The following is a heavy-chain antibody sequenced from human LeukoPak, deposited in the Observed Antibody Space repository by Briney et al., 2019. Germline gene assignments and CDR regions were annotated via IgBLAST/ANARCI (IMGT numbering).Heavy chain of an antibody. CDR3: ARGAHEAAGVLNY. CDR2: IYYTGNT. J-gene: IGHJ4*02. V-gene: IGHV4-61*01. CDR1: GGSVSSSSYY. D-gene: IGHD6-13*01. Sequence: SSETLSLTCSVSGGSVSSSSYYWSWIRQPPGKGLDWIGYIYYTGNTNYNPSLKSRVTISIDTSRNQFSLKLSSVTAADTAVYYCARGAHEAAGVLNYWGQGSLVTVSS.